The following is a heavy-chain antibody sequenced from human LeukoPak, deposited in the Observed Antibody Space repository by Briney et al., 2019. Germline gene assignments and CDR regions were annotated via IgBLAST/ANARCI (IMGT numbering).Heavy chain of an antibody. CDR2: ISSSGSTT. CDR1: GFTFSDYH. J-gene: IGHJ6*03. Sequence: GGSLRLSCAASGFTFSDYHMSWIRQAPGKGLEWVSYISSSGSTTYYADSVKGRFTISRDNSQNTLYLQMNSLRAEDTAVYYCAKTPRDSSGYHFYYYMDVWAKGTTVTVSS. D-gene: IGHD3-22*01. CDR3: AKTPRDSSGYHFYYYMDV. V-gene: IGHV3-11*01.